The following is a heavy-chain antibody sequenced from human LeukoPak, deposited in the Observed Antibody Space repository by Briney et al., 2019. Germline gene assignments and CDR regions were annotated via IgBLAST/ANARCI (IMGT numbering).Heavy chain of an antibody. Sequence: SETLSLTCSVSGDSIIGYYWGWIRQPPGKGLEWIGNIYYTGNTYYNSSLKSRVTISLDTSKNQFSLKVISMTAADTAAYYCARQYSDILTGYHRGELYWYFDLWGRGTLVTVSS. D-gene: IGHD3-9*01. CDR2: IYYTGNT. CDR3: ARQYSDILTGYHRGELYWYFDL. CDR1: GDSIIGYY. J-gene: IGHJ2*01. V-gene: IGHV4-39*07.